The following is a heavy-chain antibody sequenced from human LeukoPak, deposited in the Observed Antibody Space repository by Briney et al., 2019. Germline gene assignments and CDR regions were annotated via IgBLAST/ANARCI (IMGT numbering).Heavy chain of an antibody. V-gene: IGHV4-59*01. Sequence: PSETLSLTCTVSGGSISSYYWSWIRRPPGKGLEWIGYIYYSGSTNYNPSLKSRVTISVDTSKNQFSLKLSSVTAADTAVYYCARDLHRGSHGMDVWGQGTTVTVSS. CDR1: GGSISSYY. J-gene: IGHJ6*02. CDR3: ARDLHRGSHGMDV. CDR2: IYYSGST. D-gene: IGHD4-11*01.